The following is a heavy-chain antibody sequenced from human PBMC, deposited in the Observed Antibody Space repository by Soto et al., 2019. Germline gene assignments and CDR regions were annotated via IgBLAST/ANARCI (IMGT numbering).Heavy chain of an antibody. CDR1: GFTFINYA. D-gene: IGHD3-3*02. CDR3: ARHLSHLKSGWLDP. J-gene: IGHJ5*02. Sequence: PVGSLRLSCGVSGFTFINYAMHWVRQAPGKGLEWVALISGDGSNEYYADSVKGRFTISRDNSGNTLYLQMNSLRADDTAVYYCARHLSHLKSGWLDPWGRGTLVTVSS. CDR2: ISGDGSNE. V-gene: IGHV3-30-3*01.